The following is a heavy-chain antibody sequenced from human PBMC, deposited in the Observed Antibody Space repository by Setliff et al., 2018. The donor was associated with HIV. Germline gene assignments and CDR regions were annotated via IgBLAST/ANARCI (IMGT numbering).Heavy chain of an antibody. CDR3: ARRRPEAFDI. CDR1: GGSINNNNW. V-gene: IGHV4-4*02. J-gene: IGHJ3*02. CDR2: ISQSGTT. Sequence: SETLSLTCAVSGGSINNNNWWSWVRRPPGKGLEWIGEISQSGTTNHKSSLRGRLTLSIDKSKNQFSLRLTSLTAADTAVYYCARRRPEAFDIWGQGTMVTVSS.